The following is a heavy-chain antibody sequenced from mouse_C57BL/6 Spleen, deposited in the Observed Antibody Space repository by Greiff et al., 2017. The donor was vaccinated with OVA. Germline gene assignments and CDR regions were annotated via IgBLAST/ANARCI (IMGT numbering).Heavy chain of an antibody. V-gene: IGHV1-82*01. CDR3: ARSEGLRDYFDY. CDR1: GYAFSSSW. CDR2: IYPGDGDT. J-gene: IGHJ2*01. Sequence: QVQLQQSGPELVKPGASVKISCKASGYAFSSSWMNWVKQRPGKGLEWIGRIYPGDGDTNYNGKFKGKATLTADKSSSTAYMQLSSLTSEDSAVYFCARSEGLRDYFDYWGQGTTLTVSS. D-gene: IGHD1-1*01.